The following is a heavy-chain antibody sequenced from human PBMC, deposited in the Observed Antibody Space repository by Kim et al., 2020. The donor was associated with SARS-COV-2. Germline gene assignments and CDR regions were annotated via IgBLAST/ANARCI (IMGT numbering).Heavy chain of an antibody. J-gene: IGHJ5*02. Sequence: GGSLRLSCAASGFTFDDYAMHWVRQAPGKGLEWVSGISWNSGSIGYADSVKGRFTISRDNAKNSLYLQMNSLRAEDTALYYCARADCSSTSCLNWFDPWGQETLVTVSS. D-gene: IGHD2-2*01. V-gene: IGHV3-9*01. CDR2: ISWNSGSI. CDR1: GFTFDDYA. CDR3: ARADCSSTSCLNWFDP.